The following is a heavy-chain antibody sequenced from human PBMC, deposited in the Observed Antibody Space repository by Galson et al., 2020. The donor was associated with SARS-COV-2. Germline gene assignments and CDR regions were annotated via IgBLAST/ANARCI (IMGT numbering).Heavy chain of an antibody. J-gene: IGHJ5*02. V-gene: IGHV4-38-2*02. CDR1: GSSISTIYY. CDR3: ARAVQDWFDP. CDR2: IYYSGTT. Sequence: SETLSLTCSVSGSSISTIYYWAWIRQPPGKELEWIGSIYYSGTTFYTPSLKSRVTMSVDMSNNQFSLRLSPVTAADTAVYYCARAVQDWFDPWGQGTLVTVSS.